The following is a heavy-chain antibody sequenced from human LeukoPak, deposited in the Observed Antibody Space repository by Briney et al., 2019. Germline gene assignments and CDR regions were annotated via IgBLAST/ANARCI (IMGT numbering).Heavy chain of an antibody. Sequence: SVKVSCKAPGGTFSSYAISWVRQAPGQGLEWMGRIIPILGIANYAQKFQGRVTITADKSTSTAYMELSSLRSEDTAVYYCARDRGTYYYDSSGYPGDYWGQGTLVTVSS. CDR1: GGTFSSYA. CDR2: IIPILGIA. V-gene: IGHV1-69*04. CDR3: ARDRGTYYYDSSGYPGDY. J-gene: IGHJ4*02. D-gene: IGHD3-22*01.